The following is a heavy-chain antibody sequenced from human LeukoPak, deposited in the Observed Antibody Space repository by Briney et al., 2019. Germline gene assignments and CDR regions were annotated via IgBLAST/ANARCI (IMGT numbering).Heavy chain of an antibody. Sequence: GGSLRLSCEASASAFSWSWMSWVRQAPGKGLEWVAVIWHDGSYKYYVDSVKGRFTISRDNSKNTVYLQMNSLGAEDTAVYSCARDSDYYDSSAYSFRGGLHYDFWGQGTLVTVSS. J-gene: IGHJ4*02. CDR3: ARDSDYYDSSAYSFRGGLHYDF. D-gene: IGHD3-22*01. V-gene: IGHV3-33*07. CDR2: IWHDGSYK. CDR1: ASAFSWSW.